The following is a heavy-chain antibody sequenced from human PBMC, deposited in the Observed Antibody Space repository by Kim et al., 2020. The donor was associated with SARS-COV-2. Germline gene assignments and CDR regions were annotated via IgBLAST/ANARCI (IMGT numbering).Heavy chain of an antibody. CDR3: AKGGWSYSAFDI. V-gene: IGHV3-30*18. Sequence: GGSLRLSCAASGFTFSSYGMHWVRQAPGKGLEWVAVISYDGSNKYYADSVKGRFTISRDNSKNTLYLQMNSLRAEDTAVYYCAKGGWSYSAFDIWGQGTMVTVSS. D-gene: IGHD1-26*01. CDR2: ISYDGSNK. J-gene: IGHJ3*02. CDR1: GFTFSSYG.